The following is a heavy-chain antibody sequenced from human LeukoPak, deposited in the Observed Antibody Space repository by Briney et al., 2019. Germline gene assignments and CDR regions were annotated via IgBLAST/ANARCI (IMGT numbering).Heavy chain of an antibody. CDR1: GYSISSGYY. J-gene: IGHJ4*02. Sequence: SETLSLTCTVSGYSISSGYYWSWIRQPAGKGLEWIGRIYTSGSTDYNPSLKSRVTISLDTSKNQFSLKLTSVTAADTAVYFCARDRVPALVGLDFDSWGQGTLVTVSS. CDR3: ARDRVPALVGLDFDS. V-gene: IGHV4-61*02. CDR2: IYTSGST. D-gene: IGHD2-2*01.